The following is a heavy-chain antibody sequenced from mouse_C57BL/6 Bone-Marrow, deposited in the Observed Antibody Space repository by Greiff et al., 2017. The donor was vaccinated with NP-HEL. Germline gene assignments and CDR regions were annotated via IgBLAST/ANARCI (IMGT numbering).Heavy chain of an antibody. J-gene: IGHJ2*01. D-gene: IGHD2-1*01. CDR3: ARRDGNYSYYFDY. V-gene: IGHV1-59*01. Sequence: QVQLQQPGAELVRPGTSVKLSCKASGYTFTSYWMHWVKQRPGQGLEWIGVIDPSDSYTNYNQKFKGKATLTVDTSSSTAYMQLSSLTSEDSAVYYCARRDGNYSYYFDYWGQGTTLTVSS. CDR1: GYTFTSYW. CDR2: IDPSDSYT.